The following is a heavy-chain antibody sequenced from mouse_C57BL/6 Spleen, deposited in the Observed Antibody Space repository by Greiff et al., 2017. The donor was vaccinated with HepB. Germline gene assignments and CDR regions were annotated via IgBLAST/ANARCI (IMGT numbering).Heavy chain of an antibody. CDR2: INYDGSST. CDR3: AMDYEFAY. D-gene: IGHD2-4*01. Sequence: EVKLVESEGGLVQPGSSMKLSCKASGFTFSDYYMAWVRQVPEKGLEWVANINYDGSSTYYLDYLKSRYIISRDNAKNMLYLQMSSLKSEDTATYYCAMDYEFAYWGQGTLVTVSA. CDR1: GFTFSDYY. J-gene: IGHJ3*01. V-gene: IGHV5-16*01.